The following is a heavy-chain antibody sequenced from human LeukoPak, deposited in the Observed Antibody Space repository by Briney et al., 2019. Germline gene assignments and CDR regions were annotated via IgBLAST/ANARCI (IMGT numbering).Heavy chain of an antibody. CDR1: GYTFTGYY. CDR3: ARVVIRRHYESSGYYYDDP. V-gene: IGHV1-2*02. D-gene: IGHD3-22*01. Sequence: ASVKVSCKASGYTFTGYYMHWVRQAPGQGLEWMGWINPNSGGTNYAQKFQGRLTMTRDTSISTAYMELSRLTSDDTALYYCARVVIRRHYESSGYYYDDPWGQGTLVTVSS. J-gene: IGHJ5*02. CDR2: INPNSGGT.